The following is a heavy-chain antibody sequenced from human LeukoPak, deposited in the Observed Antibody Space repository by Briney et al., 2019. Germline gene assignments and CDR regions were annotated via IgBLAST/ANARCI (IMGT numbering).Heavy chain of an antibody. CDR1: GFTFSNYA. Sequence: RGSLRLSCSASGFTFSNYAVNWVRQAPGKGLEWGSSISSSSSYIYYADSVKGRFTISRDNAKNSLYLQMHSLRAEDTAVYYCARDRKDGYNYSDYWGQGTLVTVSS. CDR3: ARDRKDGYNYSDY. CDR2: ISSSSSYI. D-gene: IGHD5-24*01. V-gene: IGHV3-21*01. J-gene: IGHJ4*02.